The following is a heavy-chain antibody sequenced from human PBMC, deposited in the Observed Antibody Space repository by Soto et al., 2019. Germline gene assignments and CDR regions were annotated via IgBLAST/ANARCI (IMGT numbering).Heavy chain of an antibody. CDR1: GFTFSRYG. V-gene: IGHV3-30*18. J-gene: IGHJ4*01. Sequence: GGSLRLSCLASGFTFSRYGIHWVRQAPGEGLEWVAVVSSDGRTKYYADAVKGRFTIYRDNSKNTLYLQMDSLRPEDTAVYYCAKEIAVAGDFDYWGLGTLVTVSS. CDR3: AKEIAVAGDFDY. CDR2: VSSDGRTK. D-gene: IGHD6-19*01.